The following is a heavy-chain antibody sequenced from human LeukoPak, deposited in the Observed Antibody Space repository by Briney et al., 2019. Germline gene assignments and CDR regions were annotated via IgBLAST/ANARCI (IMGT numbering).Heavy chain of an antibody. CDR2: ISGSGGRT. J-gene: IGHJ5*02. D-gene: IGHD2-21*02. CDR3: EKLDDGDFP. CDR1: GFTFTNYD. V-gene: IGHV3-23*01. Sequence: GGSLRLSCAASGFTFTNYDMTWVRQAPGKGLEWVSGISGSGGRTYYADSVKGRFTISRDNSKNTLYLQIDNLRAEDTDVFYCEKLDDGDFPWGQGTLVTVSS.